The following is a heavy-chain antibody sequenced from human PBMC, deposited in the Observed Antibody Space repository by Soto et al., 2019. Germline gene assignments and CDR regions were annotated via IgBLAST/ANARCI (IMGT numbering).Heavy chain of an antibody. CDR2: ISGSGGST. CDR3: AKDLVDDYIWGSYRYLN. D-gene: IGHD3-16*02. CDR1: GFTFSSYA. Sequence: EVQLLESGGGLVQPGGSLRLSCAASGFTFSSYAMSWVRQAPGKGLEWVSAISGSGGSTYYADSVKGRFTISRDNSKNTLYLQMNSLRAEDTAVYYCAKDLVDDYIWGSYRYLNWGQGTLVTVSS. J-gene: IGHJ4*02. V-gene: IGHV3-23*01.